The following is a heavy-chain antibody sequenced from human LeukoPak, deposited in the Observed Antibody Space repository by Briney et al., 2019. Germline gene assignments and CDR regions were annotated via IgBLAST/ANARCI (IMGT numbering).Heavy chain of an antibody. D-gene: IGHD3-10*01. V-gene: IGHV3-74*01. J-gene: IGHJ4*02. Sequence: GGSLRLSCSASGFTLSSYWMHWVRQAPGKGLVWVSRINTDGSSTNYADSVKGRFTISTDNSKNMLYLQMNSLRAEDTAVYYCAKDRAYGSGSYSYWGQGTLVTVSS. CDR2: INTDGSST. CDR1: GFTLSSYW. CDR3: AKDRAYGSGSYSY.